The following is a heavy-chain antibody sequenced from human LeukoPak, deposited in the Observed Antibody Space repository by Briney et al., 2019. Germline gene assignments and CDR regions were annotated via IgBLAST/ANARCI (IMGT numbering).Heavy chain of an antibody. Sequence: GRSLRLSCAASGFTFDDYAMHWVRQAPGKGLEWVSGISWNSGSIGYADSVKGRFTISRDNAKNSLYLQMNSLRAEDTALYYCAKDRSSSWYPGIDYWGQGALVTVSS. CDR1: GFTFDDYA. V-gene: IGHV3-9*01. D-gene: IGHD6-13*01. J-gene: IGHJ4*02. CDR3: AKDRSSSWYPGIDY. CDR2: ISWNSGSI.